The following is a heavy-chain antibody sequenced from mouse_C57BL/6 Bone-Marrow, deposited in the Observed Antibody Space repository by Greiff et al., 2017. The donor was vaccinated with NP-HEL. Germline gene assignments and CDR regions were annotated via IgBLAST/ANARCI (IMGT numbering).Heavy chain of an antibody. CDR3: TRESDGPYYAMDY. D-gene: IGHD2-3*01. J-gene: IGHJ4*01. Sequence: QVQLKQSGAELVRPGASVTLSCKASGYTFTDYEMHWVKQTPVHGLEWIGAIDPETGGTAYNQKFKGKAILTADKSSSTAYMELRSLTSEDSAVYYCTRESDGPYYAMDYWGQGTSVTVSS. V-gene: IGHV1-15*01. CDR1: GYTFTDYE. CDR2: IDPETGGT.